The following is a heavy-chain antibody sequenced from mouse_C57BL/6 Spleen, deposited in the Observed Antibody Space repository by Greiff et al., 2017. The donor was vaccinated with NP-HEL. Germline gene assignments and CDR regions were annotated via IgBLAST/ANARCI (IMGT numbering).Heavy chain of an antibody. CDR2: INPGSGGT. J-gene: IGHJ3*01. CDR3: AREARGFAY. Sequence: QVQLKQSGAELVRPGTSVKVSCKASGYAFTNYLIEWVKQRPGQGLEWIGVINPGSGGTNYNEKFKGKATLTADKSSSTAYMQLSSLTSEDSAVYFCAREARGFAYWGQGTLVTVSA. D-gene: IGHD3-3*01. V-gene: IGHV1-54*01. CDR1: GYAFTNYL.